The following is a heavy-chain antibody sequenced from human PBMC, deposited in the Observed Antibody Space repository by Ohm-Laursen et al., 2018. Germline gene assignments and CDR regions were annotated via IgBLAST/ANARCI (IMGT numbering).Heavy chain of an antibody. Sequence: GASVKVSCKASGYTFTSYYMHWVRQAPGRGLEWMGIINPSGGSTSYAQKFQGRVTMTRDRSTSTVYMELSSLRSEDTAVYYWARSAPIQLSFDYWGQGTLVTVSS. CDR3: ARSAPIQLSFDY. CDR1: GYTFTSYY. V-gene: IGHV1-46*01. CDR2: INPSGGST. J-gene: IGHJ4*02. D-gene: IGHD5-18*01.